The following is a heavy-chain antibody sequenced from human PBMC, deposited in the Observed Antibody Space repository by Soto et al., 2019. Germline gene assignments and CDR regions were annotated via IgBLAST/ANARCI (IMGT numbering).Heavy chain of an antibody. D-gene: IGHD2-15*01. J-gene: IGHJ3*02. CDR2: VHYTAST. CDR3: GRATPGYPGRAFHI. CDR1: GCQILSRSEY. Sequence: PSDFLSQTLPSSGCQILSRSEYWCWPPHPPGKEPQWIVSVHYTASTYYNPSLMSRVTISVDTSKNQFSLNLRSVTAADTAIYYCGRATPGYPGRAFHIWGQGKMVTVS. V-gene: IGHV4-39*02.